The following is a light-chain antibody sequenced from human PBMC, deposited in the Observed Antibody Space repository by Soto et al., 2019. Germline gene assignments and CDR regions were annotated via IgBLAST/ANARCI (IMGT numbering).Light chain of an antibody. CDR2: GTS. J-gene: IGKJ1*01. V-gene: IGKV3-15*01. CDR3: QHYNNWPRT. CDR1: QSVSSN. Sequence: EIVMTQSLATLSVSPGERATPSCRASQSVSSNLAWYQQKPGQAPRLLIYGTSTRATGIPARFSGSGSGTEFTLTISSLHSEDFAVYYCQHYNNWPRTFGQGTKVEIK.